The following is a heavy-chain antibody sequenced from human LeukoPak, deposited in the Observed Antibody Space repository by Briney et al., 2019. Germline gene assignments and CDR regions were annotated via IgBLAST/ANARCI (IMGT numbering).Heavy chain of an antibody. J-gene: IGHJ5*02. D-gene: IGHD2/OR15-2a*01. CDR2: INPNSGGT. Sequence: VASVKVSCKASGYTFTGYYMHWVRQAPGQGLEWMGWINPNSGGTNYAQKFQGRVTMTRDTSISTAYMELSRLRSDDTAVYYCARDNSAPPVLMFDHWGQGTLVTVSS. V-gene: IGHV1-2*02. CDR1: GYTFTGYY. CDR3: ARDNSAPPVLMFDH.